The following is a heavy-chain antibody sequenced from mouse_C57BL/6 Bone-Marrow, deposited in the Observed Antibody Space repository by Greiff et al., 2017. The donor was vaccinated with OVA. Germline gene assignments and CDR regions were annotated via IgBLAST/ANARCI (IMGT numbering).Heavy chain of an antibody. J-gene: IGHJ2*01. Sequence: VQLQQPGAELVMPGASVKLSCKASGYTFTSYWMHWVKQRPGQGLEWIGEIDPSDSYTNYNQKFKGKSTLTVDKSSSTAYMQLSSLTSEDSAVYYCARWGDYADYWGQGTTLTVSS. V-gene: IGHV1-69*01. CDR2: IDPSDSYT. CDR3: ARWGDYADY. CDR1: GYTFTSYW.